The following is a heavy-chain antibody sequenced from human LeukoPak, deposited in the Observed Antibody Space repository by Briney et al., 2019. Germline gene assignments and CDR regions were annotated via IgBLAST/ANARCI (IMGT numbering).Heavy chain of an antibody. J-gene: IGHJ4*02. D-gene: IGHD3-10*01. CDR1: GGSFSGYY. CDR3: ARQNRRYYGSGSYAH. V-gene: IGHV4-34*01. Sequence: SETLSLTCAVYGGSFSGYYWSWIRQPPGKGLEWIGEINHSGSTNYNPSLKSRVTISVDTSKNQFSLKLSSVTAADTAVYYCARQNRRYYGSGSYAHWGQGTLVTVSS. CDR2: INHSGST.